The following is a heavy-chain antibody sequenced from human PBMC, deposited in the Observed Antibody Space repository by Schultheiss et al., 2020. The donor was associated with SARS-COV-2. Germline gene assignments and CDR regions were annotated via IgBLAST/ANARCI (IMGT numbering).Heavy chain of an antibody. J-gene: IGHJ4*02. CDR1: GFTFSSYA. D-gene: IGHD6-19*01. V-gene: IGHV3-23*03. Sequence: GESLKISCAASGFTFSSYAMSWVRQAPGKGLEWVSVIYSGGSTYYADSVKGRFTISRDNSKNTLYLQMNSLRAEDTAVYYCARPARVGPVAGTPHLYYWGQGTLVTVSS. CDR2: IYSGGST. CDR3: ARPARVGPVAGTPHLYY.